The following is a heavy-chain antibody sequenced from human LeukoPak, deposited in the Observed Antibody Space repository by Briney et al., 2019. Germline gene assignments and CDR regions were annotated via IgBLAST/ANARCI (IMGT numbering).Heavy chain of an antibody. V-gene: IGHV3-15*01. D-gene: IGHD5-24*01. Sequence: GVSLRLSCAASGFTLSDYYMSWVRQAPGRGLELVGRIQSKADGGAADYAAPVKGKFTISRDDPKNTVYLQMNSLKTEDTAVYYCVTDYLQGEMATIRVNYWGQGTLVTVSS. CDR2: IQSKADGGAA. CDR1: GFTLSDYY. CDR3: VTDYLQGEMATIRVNY. J-gene: IGHJ4*02.